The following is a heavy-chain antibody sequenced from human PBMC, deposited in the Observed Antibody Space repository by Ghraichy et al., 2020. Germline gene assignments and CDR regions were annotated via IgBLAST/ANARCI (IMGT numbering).Heavy chain of an antibody. Sequence: GSLSLTCTVSGDSITLSGYYWGWIRQPPGKELEWIGTIYSTGNTYYHPSLKSRVTLSVDTSKNQFSLKLTSVSAADTAVYYCARSSFHYYGMDVWGQGTTVTVSS. CDR1: GDSITLSGYY. J-gene: IGHJ6*02. CDR2: IYSTGNT. D-gene: IGHD6-6*01. CDR3: ARSSFHYYGMDV. V-gene: IGHV4-39*01.